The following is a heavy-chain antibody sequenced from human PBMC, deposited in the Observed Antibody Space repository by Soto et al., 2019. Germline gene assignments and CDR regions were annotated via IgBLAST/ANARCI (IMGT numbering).Heavy chain of an antibody. Sequence: EVQLVESGGGLIQPGGSLRLSCAASGFTVSSNYMSWVRQAPGKGLEWVSVIYSGGSTYYADSVKGRFTISRDNSKNTLYIQMNSLRAEDTAVYYCASRSITGTGARSSPYYYYGMDVWGQGTTVTVSS. CDR1: GFTVSSNY. D-gene: IGHD1-20*01. CDR3: ASRSITGTGARSSPYYYYGMDV. V-gene: IGHV3-53*01. CDR2: IYSGGST. J-gene: IGHJ6*02.